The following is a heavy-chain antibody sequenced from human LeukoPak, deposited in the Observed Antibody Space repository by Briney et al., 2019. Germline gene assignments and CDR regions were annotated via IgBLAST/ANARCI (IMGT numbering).Heavy chain of an antibody. J-gene: IGHJ4*02. Sequence: ASVKVSCKASGYTFTSYYMHWVRQAPGQGLEWMGIINPSGGSTSYAQKFQGRVTMTRDMSTSTVYMELSSLRSEDTAVYYCARDGGDCGGDCYTEKYFDYWGQGTLVTVSS. CDR3: ARDGGDCGGDCYTEKYFDY. D-gene: IGHD2-21*02. CDR2: INPSGGST. V-gene: IGHV1-46*01. CDR1: GYTFTSYY.